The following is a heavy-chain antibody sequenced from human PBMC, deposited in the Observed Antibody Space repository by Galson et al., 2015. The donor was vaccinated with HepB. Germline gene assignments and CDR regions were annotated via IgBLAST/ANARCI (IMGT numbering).Heavy chain of an antibody. CDR1: GFTFSSYA. CDR3: VKSGPYDAFDI. CDR2: ISSNGGST. J-gene: IGHJ3*02. D-gene: IGHD3-10*01. Sequence: SLRLSCAASGFTFSSYAMHWVRQAPGKGLEYVSAISSNGGSTYYADSVKGRFTISRDNSKNTLYLQMSSLRAEDTAVYYCVKSGPYDAFDIWGQGTMVTVSS. V-gene: IGHV3-64D*06.